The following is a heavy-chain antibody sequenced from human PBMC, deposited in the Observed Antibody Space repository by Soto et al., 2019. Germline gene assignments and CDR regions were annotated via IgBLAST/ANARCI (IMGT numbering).Heavy chain of an antibody. CDR1: GDSINSYF. CDR3: ARISPLLGADYYGLAV. CDR2: VYYTGTS. Sequence: QVQLQESGPGLVPPSETLSLTCSVSGDSINSYFWSWIRQPPGKGLEWIGYVYYTGTSTYNPSFKSRVTISVDTSRNQLSLKLTSVTAADTAVYYCARISPLLGADYYGLAVWGQGTTVTVSS. D-gene: IGHD1-26*01. J-gene: IGHJ6*02. V-gene: IGHV4-59*08.